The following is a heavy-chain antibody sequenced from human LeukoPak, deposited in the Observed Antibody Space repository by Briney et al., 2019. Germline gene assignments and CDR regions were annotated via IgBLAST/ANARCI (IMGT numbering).Heavy chain of an antibody. J-gene: IGHJ5*02. CDR1: GFTVSINS. CDR3: AREGIVGANWFDP. CDR2: IKQDGSEK. Sequence: GGSLRLSCTVSGFTVSINSMSWVRQAPGKGLEWVANIKQDGSEKYYVDSVKGRFTISRDNAKNSLYLQMNSLRAEDTAVYYCAREGIVGANWFDPWGQGTLVTVSS. V-gene: IGHV3-7*01. D-gene: IGHD1-26*01.